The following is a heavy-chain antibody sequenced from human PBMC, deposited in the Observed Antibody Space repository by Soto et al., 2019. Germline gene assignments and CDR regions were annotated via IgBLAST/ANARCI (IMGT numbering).Heavy chain of an antibody. CDR3: ARLRGVASSGSYLNYYYYGMDV. V-gene: IGHV5-51*01. CDR2: IYPGDSDT. CDR1: GYSFTSYW. Sequence: GESLKISCKGSGYSFTSYWIGWVRQMPGKGLEWMGIIYPGDSDTRYSPSFQGQVTISADKSISTAYLQWSSLKASDTAMYYCARLRGVASSGSYLNYYYYGMDVWGQGTTVTVSS. D-gene: IGHD1-26*01. J-gene: IGHJ6*02.